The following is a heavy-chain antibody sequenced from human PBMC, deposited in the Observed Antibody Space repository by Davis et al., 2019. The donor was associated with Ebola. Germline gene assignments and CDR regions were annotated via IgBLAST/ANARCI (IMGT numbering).Heavy chain of an antibody. Sequence: GESLKISCAASGFTVSSNYMSWVRQAPGKGLEWVSVIYSGGSTYYADSVKGRFTISRDNSKNTLYLQMNSLRAEDTAVYYCARSYYATSDGMDVWGQGTTVTVSS. CDR2: IYSGGST. J-gene: IGHJ6*02. V-gene: IGHV3-53*01. CDR3: ARSYYATSDGMDV. CDR1: GFTVSSNY. D-gene: IGHD3-22*01.